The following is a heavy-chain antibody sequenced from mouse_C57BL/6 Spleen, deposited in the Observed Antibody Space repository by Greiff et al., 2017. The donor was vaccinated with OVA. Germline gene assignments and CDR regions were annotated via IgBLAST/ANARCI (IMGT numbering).Heavy chain of an antibody. CDR1: GYTFTSYW. CDR2: IYPGSGST. V-gene: IGHV1-55*01. Sequence: QVQLKQPGAELVKPGASVKMSCKASGYTFTSYWITWVKQRPGQGLEWIGDIYPGSGSTNYNEKFKGKATFTADTSSNTAYMQLSSLTTEDSAIYYCASRDGDYWGQGTTLTVSS. CDR3: ASRDGDY. D-gene: IGHD3-3*01. J-gene: IGHJ2*01.